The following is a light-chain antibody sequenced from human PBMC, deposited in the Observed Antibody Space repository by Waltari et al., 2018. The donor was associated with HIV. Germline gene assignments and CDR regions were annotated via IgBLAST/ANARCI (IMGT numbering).Light chain of an antibody. J-gene: IGLJ2*01. Sequence: QSALTQPRSVSGSPGQSVTVSCTGTYSDVGGYNYVSWYQQHPGEAPKLMIYDVNKRPSGVPDRFSGSKSGSTASLTISGLQAEDEADYYCASYTSASALMIFGGGTRVTVL. CDR2: DVN. V-gene: IGLV2-11*01. CDR3: ASYTSASALMI. CDR1: YSDVGGYNY.